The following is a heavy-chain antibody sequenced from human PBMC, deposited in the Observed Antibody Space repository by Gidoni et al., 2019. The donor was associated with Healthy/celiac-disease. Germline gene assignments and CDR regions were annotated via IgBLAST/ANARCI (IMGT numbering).Heavy chain of an antibody. CDR3: ASNLHSSWYYFDY. CDR1: GFPFSSYA. Sequence: EVQLVESGGGLVQPGGSLRLSCAASGFPFSSYAMSWVRQAPGKGLEWVSAISGSGGSTYYADSVKGRFTISRDNSKNTLYLQMNSLRAEDTAVYYCASNLHSSWYYFDYWGQGTLVTVSS. D-gene: IGHD6-13*01. V-gene: IGHV3-23*04. CDR2: ISGSGGST. J-gene: IGHJ4*02.